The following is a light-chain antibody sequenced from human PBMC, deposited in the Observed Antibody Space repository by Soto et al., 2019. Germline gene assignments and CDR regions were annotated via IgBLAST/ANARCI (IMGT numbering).Light chain of an antibody. CDR3: QQYNSYPLT. CDR1: QSISSW. J-gene: IGKJ4*01. V-gene: IGKV1-5*03. CDR2: KAS. Sequence: DIQMTQSPSTLSASVGDRVTITCRASQSISSWLAWYQQKPGKAPKLLIYKASSLAIGVPSRCSGSGSGTKVTLTSSSLQSDYFATYYCQQYNSYPLTFGGGTKVEIK.